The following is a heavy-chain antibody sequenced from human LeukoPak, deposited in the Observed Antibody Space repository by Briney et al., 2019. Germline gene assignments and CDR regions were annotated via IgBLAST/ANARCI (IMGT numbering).Heavy chain of an antibody. J-gene: IGHJ4*02. CDR3: AMLTMTVVGAIDVDFDY. CDR1: GFTFSSYA. D-gene: IGHD1-26*01. V-gene: IGHV3-23*01. CDR2: ISGSGGST. Sequence: PGGSLRLSCAASGFTFSSYAMSWVRQAPGKGLEWVSAISGSGGSTYYADSVKGRFTFSRDNSKNTVFLQMNSLRAEDAAVYYCAMLTMTVVGAIDVDFDYWGQGTLVTVSS.